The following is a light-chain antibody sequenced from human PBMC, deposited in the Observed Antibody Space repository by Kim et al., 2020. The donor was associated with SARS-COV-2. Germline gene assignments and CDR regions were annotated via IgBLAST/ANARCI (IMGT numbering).Light chain of an antibody. CDR3: CSYAGSYTFV. Sequence: QSALTQPRSVSGSPGQSVTISCTGTSSDVGGYNYVSLYQQHPGKAPKLMIYDVSKRPSGVPDRFSGSKSGNTASLTISGLQAEDEADYYCCSYAGSYTFVFGGGTQLTVL. V-gene: IGLV2-11*01. CDR1: SSDVGGYNY. CDR2: DVS. J-gene: IGLJ2*01.